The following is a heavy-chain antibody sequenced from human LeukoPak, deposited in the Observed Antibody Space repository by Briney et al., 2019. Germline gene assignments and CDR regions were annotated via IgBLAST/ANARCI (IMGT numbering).Heavy chain of an antibody. D-gene: IGHD3-16*01. CDR1: GGSISSSSYY. J-gene: IGHJ3*02. CDR2: FYYSGST. CDR3: ARDLGSTFGEAFDI. Sequence: SETLSLTCTVSGGSISSSSYYWGWIRQPPGKGLEWIGSFYYSGSTYYNPSLKNRVTISVDTSKNQFSLKLSSVTAADTAVYYCARDLGSTFGEAFDIWGQGTMVTVSS. V-gene: IGHV4-39*07.